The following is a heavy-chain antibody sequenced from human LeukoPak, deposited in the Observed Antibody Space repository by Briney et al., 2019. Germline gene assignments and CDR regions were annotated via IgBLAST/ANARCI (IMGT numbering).Heavy chain of an antibody. CDR3: VRRAAVRGMDV. Sequence: GGSLRLSCTVSGFIFDTHTLTWVRQAPGEGREWVSIINGAGNSTNSDDSVKGRFTTSRDNINSTVHLEMSNRRADDAAMYYCVRRAAVRGMDVWGLGTTVIVSS. D-gene: IGHD1-14*01. J-gene: IGHJ6*02. CDR1: GFIFDTHT. CDR2: INGAGNST. V-gene: IGHV3-23*01.